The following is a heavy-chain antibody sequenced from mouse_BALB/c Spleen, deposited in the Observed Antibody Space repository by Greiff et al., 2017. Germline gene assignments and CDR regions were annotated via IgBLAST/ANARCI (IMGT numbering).Heavy chain of an antibody. D-gene: IGHD1-1*01. Sequence: VMLVESGAELVRPGSSVKISCKASGYAFSSYWMNWVKQRPGQGLEWIGQIYPGDGDTNYNGKFKGKATLTADKSSSTAYMQLSSLTSEDSAVYFCARSSSYVWFAYWGQGTLVTVSA. CDR3: ARSSSYVWFAY. CDR2: IYPGDGDT. J-gene: IGHJ3*01. V-gene: IGHV1-80*01. CDR1: GYAFSSYW.